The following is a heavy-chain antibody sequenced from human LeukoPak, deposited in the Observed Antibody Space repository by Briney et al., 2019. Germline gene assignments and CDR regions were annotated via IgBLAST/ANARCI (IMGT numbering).Heavy chain of an antibody. CDR2: ISYDGSNK. CDR1: GFTFSSYA. V-gene: IGHV3-30*04. Sequence: GRSLRLSCADSGFTFSSYAMHWVRQAPGKGLEWVAVISYDGSNKYYADSVKGRFTISRDNSKNTLYLQMNSLRAEDTAVYYCARHHYGSGSDDAFDIWGQGTMVTVSS. D-gene: IGHD3-10*01. CDR3: ARHHYGSGSDDAFDI. J-gene: IGHJ3*02.